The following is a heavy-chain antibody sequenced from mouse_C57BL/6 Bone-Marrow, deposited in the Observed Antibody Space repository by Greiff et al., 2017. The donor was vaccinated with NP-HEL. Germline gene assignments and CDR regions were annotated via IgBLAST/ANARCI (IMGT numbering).Heavy chain of an antibody. D-gene: IGHD2-3*01. CDR2: IHPSDSDT. CDR3: AILIYDGLFYAMEY. Sequence: QVQLQQPGAELVKPGASVKVSCKASGYTFTSYWMHWVKQRPGQGLEWIGRIHPSDSDTNYNQKFKGKATLTVDKSSSTAYMQLSSLTSEDSAVYYCAILIYDGLFYAMEYWGQGTSVTVAS. J-gene: IGHJ4*01. CDR1: GYTFTSYW. V-gene: IGHV1-74*01.